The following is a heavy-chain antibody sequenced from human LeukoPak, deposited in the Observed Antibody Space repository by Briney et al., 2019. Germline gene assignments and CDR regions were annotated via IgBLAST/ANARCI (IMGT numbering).Heavy chain of an antibody. D-gene: IGHD2-21*02. V-gene: IGHV3-30*18. CDR3: AKPRSAYCGGDCYWRWDGFDI. CDR1: GFTFSSYG. CDR2: ISYDGGNK. Sequence: GGSLRLSCAASGFTFSSYGMHWVRQAPGKGLEWVAVISYDGGNKYYADSVKGRFTISRDNSKNTLYLQMNSLRAEDTAVYYCAKPRSAYCGGDCYWRWDGFDIWGQGTMVTVSS. J-gene: IGHJ3*02.